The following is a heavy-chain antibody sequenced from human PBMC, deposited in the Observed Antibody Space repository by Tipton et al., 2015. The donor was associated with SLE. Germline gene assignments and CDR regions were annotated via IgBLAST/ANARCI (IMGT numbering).Heavy chain of an antibody. Sequence: LRLSCTVSGGSISSSYWSWIRQPPGKGLEWIGYIFYSGSTNYKPSLKSRVTISVDTSKTQFSLKLRSVTAADTAVYYCARAYDSRGTFDLWGQGTMVPVSS. CDR2: IFYSGST. D-gene: IGHD3-22*01. CDR3: ARAYDSRGTFDL. CDR1: GGSISSSY. J-gene: IGHJ3*01. V-gene: IGHV4-59*01.